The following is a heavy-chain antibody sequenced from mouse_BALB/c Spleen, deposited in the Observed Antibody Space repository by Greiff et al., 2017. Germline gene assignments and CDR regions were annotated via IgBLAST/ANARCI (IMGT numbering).Heavy chain of an antibody. CDR2: ISYSGST. J-gene: IGHJ2*01. V-gene: IGHV3-8*02. CDR1: GDSITSGY. CDR3: ARYNYGSSYFDY. Sequence: DVKLVESGPSLVKPSQTLSLTCSVTGDSITSGYWNWIRKFPGNKLEYMGYISYSGSTYYNPSLKSRISITRDTSKNQYYLQLNSVTTEDTATYYCARYNYGSSYFDYWGQGTTLTVSS. D-gene: IGHD1-1*01.